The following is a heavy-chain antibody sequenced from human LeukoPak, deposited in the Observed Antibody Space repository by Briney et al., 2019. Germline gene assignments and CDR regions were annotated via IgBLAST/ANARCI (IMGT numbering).Heavy chain of an antibody. CDR3: TTYSSGSCPF. CDR1: GITFSNAW. J-gene: IGHJ4*02. V-gene: IGHV3-15*01. CDR2: IYRSSNGETT. D-gene: IGHD6-19*01. Sequence: PGGSLRLSCAASGITFSNAWMTWVRQAPGKGLEWVGRIYRSSNGETTDYGAPVKGRFTMSRDDSKNKLYLQMNSLKTEDTAVYYCTTYSSGSCPFWGQGTLLTVSS.